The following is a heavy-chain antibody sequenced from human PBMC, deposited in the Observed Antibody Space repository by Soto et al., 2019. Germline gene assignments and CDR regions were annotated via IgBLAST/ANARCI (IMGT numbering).Heavy chain of an antibody. CDR3: ARVGYYDSSGYYYYYYGMDV. D-gene: IGHD3-22*01. Sequence: QVPLVQSGAEVKKPGASVKVSCKASGYTFTSYGISWVRQAPGQGLEWMGWISAYNGNTNYAQKLQGRVTMTTDTSTSTAYMELRSLRSDDTAVYYCARVGYYDSSGYYYYYYGMDVWGQGTTVTVSS. J-gene: IGHJ6*02. CDR1: GYTFTSYG. CDR2: ISAYNGNT. V-gene: IGHV1-18*01.